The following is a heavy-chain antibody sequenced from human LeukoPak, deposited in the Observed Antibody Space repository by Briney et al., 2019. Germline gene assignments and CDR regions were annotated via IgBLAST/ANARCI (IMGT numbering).Heavy chain of an antibody. CDR3: ARVLLVRRAFDI. CDR1: GYTFTSYG. CDR2: ISAYNGNT. Sequence: ASVKVSCKASGYTFTSYGISWVRQAPGQGIEWMGWISAYNGNTNYAQKLQGRVTMTTDTSTSTAYMELRSLRSDDTAVYYCARVLLVRRAFDIWGQGTMVTVSS. J-gene: IGHJ3*02. D-gene: IGHD3-3*01. V-gene: IGHV1-18*01.